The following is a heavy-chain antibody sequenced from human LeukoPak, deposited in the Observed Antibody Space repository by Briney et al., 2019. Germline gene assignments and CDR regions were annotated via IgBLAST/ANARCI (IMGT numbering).Heavy chain of an antibody. CDR3: ARGGSYLSAFDI. V-gene: IGHV3-23*01. D-gene: IGHD1-26*01. J-gene: IGHJ3*02. Sequence: GGSLRLSCAASGFTFSTFAMVWVRQPPGKGLEWVSSIFPSGGEIHYADSVRGRFTISRDNSKSTLSLQMNSLRAEDTAVYYCARGGSYLSAFDIWGQGTMVTVSS. CDR2: IFPSGGEI. CDR1: GFTFSTFA.